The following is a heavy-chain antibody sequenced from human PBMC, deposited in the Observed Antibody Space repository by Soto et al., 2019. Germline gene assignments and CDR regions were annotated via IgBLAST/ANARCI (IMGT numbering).Heavy chain of an antibody. V-gene: IGHV3-48*01. CDR2: ISSSSSVI. D-gene: IGHD7-27*01. CDR3: ARDLSWGSNWYYYMDV. CDR1: GFIISDCA. Sequence: EVQLVESGGGLVQPGGSLRLACATSGFIISDCAMNWVRQAPEKGLAWVSYISSSSSVIDYADSVKGRFTVSRDNARNALYLQMNRLRAEDTAVYYCARDLSWGSNWYYYMDVWGKGTTVTVSS. J-gene: IGHJ6*03.